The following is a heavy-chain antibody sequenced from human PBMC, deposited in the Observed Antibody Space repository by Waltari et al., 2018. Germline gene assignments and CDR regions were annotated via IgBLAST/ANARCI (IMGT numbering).Heavy chain of an antibody. J-gene: IGHJ3*01. CDR3: ATYIGASVGTAAFDV. Sequence: QLQLQESGPRLVRPSETLSLICRVSGVSITSNRHYWAWIRQSPGQGLEWIGTVYYSGPTYISPSLKGRVSVSRDRSKNQVSLILGSVTAADMAVYYCATYIGASVGTAAFDVWGQGTMVTVSS. CDR2: VYYSGPT. CDR1: GVSITSNRHY. D-gene: IGHD5-12*01. V-gene: IGHV4-39*01.